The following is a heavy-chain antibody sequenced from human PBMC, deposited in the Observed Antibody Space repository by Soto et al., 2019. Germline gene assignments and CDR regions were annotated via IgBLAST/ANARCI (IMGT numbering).Heavy chain of an antibody. CDR2: ITVHGGST. CDR3: AKKDYFDK. CDR1: GFTFSSYA. V-gene: IGHV3-23*01. Sequence: EVHLSESGGGLVQTGGSLRLSCAASGFTFSSYAMSWVRQAPGKGLEWVSSITVHGGSTNYADSVKGRFTISRDDSKSMVFLQMDSLRAEDTAVYYCAKKDYFDKWGQGTLIIVSS. J-gene: IGHJ4*02.